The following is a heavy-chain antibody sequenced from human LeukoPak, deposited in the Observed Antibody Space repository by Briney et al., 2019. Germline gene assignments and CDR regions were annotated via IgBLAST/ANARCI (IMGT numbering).Heavy chain of an antibody. CDR3: ARVGPMVRAVFDF. Sequence: SETLSLTCTVSGGSISGNFFWSWLRQPPGKGLEWIGYISPSGTTFYNALLKSRLDVSIDTSKGQFSLNLNSVTVADTAVYYCARVGPMVRAVFDFWGQGILVAVSS. CDR2: ISPSGTT. V-gene: IGHV4-30-4*01. J-gene: IGHJ4*02. D-gene: IGHD3-10*01. CDR1: GGSISGNFF.